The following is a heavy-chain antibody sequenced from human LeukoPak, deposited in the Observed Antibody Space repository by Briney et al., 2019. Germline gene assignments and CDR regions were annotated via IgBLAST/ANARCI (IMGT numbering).Heavy chain of an antibody. CDR3: ARDAGVGAAPEDAFDI. J-gene: IGHJ3*02. CDR1: GGTFSSYA. Sequence: SVKVSCKASGGTFSSYAISWVRQAPGQGLEWMGRIIPIFGIANYAQKFQGRVTITADKSTSTAYMELSSLRSEDTAVYYCARDAGVGAAPEDAFDIWGQGTMATVSS. CDR2: IIPIFGIA. D-gene: IGHD1-26*01. V-gene: IGHV1-69*04.